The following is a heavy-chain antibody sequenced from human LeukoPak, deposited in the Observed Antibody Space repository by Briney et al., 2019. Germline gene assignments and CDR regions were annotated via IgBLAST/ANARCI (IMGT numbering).Heavy chain of an antibody. J-gene: IGHJ4*02. CDR2: ISGSGGST. CDR1: GFTFSSYA. D-gene: IGHD4-17*01. Sequence: EAGGSLRLSCAASGFTFSSYAMSWVRQAPGKGLEWVSAISGSGGSTYYADSLKGRFTISRDNSKNTLYLQMNSLRAEDTAVYYCAKAYGDYGNYWGQGTLVTVSS. CDR3: AKAYGDYGNY. V-gene: IGHV3-23*01.